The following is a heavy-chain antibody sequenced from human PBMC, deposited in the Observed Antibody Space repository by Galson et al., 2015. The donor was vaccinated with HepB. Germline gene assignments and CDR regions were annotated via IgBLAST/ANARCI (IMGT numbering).Heavy chain of an antibody. V-gene: IGHV3-30*18. CDR2: ISYDGSNK. J-gene: IGHJ4*02. Sequence: SLRLSCAASGFTFSSYGMHWVRQAPGKGLEWVAVISYDGSNKYYADSVKGRFTISRDNSKNTLYLQMNSLRAEDTAVYYCAKDRRHCSGGSCYYFDYWGQGTLVTVSS. CDR1: GFTFSSYG. D-gene: IGHD2-15*01. CDR3: AKDRRHCSGGSCYYFDY.